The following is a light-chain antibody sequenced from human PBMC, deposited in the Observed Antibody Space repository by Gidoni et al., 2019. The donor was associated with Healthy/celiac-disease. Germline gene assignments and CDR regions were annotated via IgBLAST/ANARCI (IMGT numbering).Light chain of an antibody. J-gene: IGKJ3*01. CDR3: MQALQTPPFT. V-gene: IGKV2-28*01. CDR2: LGS. CDR1: QSLLHSNGYNY. Sequence: DIVMPQSQLSLPVTPGEPASISCRSSQSLLHSNGYNYLDWYLQKPGQSPQLLIYLGSNRASGVPDRFSGSGSGTDFTLKISRVEAEDVGVYYCMQALQTPPFTFGPGTKVDIK.